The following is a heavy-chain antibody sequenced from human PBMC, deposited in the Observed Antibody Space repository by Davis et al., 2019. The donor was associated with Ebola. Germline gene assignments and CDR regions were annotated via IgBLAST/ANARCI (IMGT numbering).Heavy chain of an antibody. D-gene: IGHD1-26*01. CDR2: INTNTGNP. V-gene: IGHV7-4-1*02. J-gene: IGHJ6*02. CDR1: GYTFTSYA. Sequence: ASVKVSCKASGYTFTSYAMNWVRQAPGQGLEWMGWINTNTGNPTYAQGFAGRFVFSLDTAVSTAYLQISSLKAEDTAVYYCARDPPGGGSYFYYGMDVWGQGTTVTVSS. CDR3: ARDPPGGGSYFYYGMDV.